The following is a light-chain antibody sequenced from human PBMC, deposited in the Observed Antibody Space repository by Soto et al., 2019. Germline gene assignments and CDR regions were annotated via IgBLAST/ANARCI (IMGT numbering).Light chain of an antibody. CDR1: QSISRF. V-gene: IGKV1-39*01. CDR3: QQTHTTPNT. CDR2: AAS. J-gene: IGKJ2*01. Sequence: DIQMTQSPSSLSASVGDRVTITCRASQSISRFLNWYQQKPGKAPKLLISAASSLQSGVPSRFSGSGSGTDFTLTISSLQPEDFATYNCQQTHTTPNTFGQGTKLQIK.